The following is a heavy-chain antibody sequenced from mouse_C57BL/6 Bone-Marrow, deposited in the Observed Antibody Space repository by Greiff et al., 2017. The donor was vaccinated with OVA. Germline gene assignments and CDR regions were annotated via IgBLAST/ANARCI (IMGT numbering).Heavy chain of an antibody. D-gene: IGHD1-1*01. CDR3: ARHYGSSSYYYAMDY. J-gene: IGHJ4*01. Sequence: VQLQQPGAELVRPGTSVKLSCKASGYTFTSYWMHWVKQRPGQGLEWIGVIDPSDSYTNYNQKFKGKATLTVDTSSRTAYMQLSSLTSEDSAVYYCARHYGSSSYYYAMDYWGQGTSVTVSS. CDR1: GYTFTSYW. CDR2: IDPSDSYT. V-gene: IGHV1-59*01.